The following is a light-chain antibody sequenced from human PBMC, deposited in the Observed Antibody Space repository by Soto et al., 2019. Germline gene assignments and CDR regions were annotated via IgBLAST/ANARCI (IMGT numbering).Light chain of an antibody. V-gene: IGKV3-20*01. J-gene: IGKJ1*01. CDR3: QQYGSSWKT. CDR1: QSITNNY. CDR2: GAS. Sequence: IVFTQSPGTLSLCPGDRASLYCMASQSITNNYLAWYQQRPGQAPRIIIYGASTRATGVPVRFRGGGSGTDFTLTISRLEPEDFAVYYCQQYGSSWKTFGQGTKVDIK.